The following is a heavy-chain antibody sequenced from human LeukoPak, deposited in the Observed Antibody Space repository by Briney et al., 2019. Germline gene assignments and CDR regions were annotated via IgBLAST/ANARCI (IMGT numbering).Heavy chain of an antibody. Sequence: GGSLRLSCAASGFTVSTNYMSWVRRAPGKGLEWVSAIGSSGGNTYYADSVKGRFTISRDNSKNTLYLQMNSLRAEDTAVYYCAKGLNSGTYINFDYWGQGTLVTISS. CDR1: GFTVSTNY. CDR3: AKGLNSGTYINFDY. J-gene: IGHJ4*02. D-gene: IGHD1-26*01. V-gene: IGHV3-23*01. CDR2: IGSSGGNT.